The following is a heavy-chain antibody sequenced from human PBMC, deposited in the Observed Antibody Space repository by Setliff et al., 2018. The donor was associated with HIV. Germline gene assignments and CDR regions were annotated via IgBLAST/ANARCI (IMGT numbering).Heavy chain of an antibody. Sequence: SETLSLTCAVYGGSFSDYYWSWIRQPPGKGLEWIGEINHSGTTNYNPSLKSRVTLSVDTSKNQFPLMLGSVTPADTAVYYCARSLRRSRAFGGVIVNFGYFDYWGQGTPVTVSS. J-gene: IGHJ4*02. CDR3: ARSLRRSRAFGGVIVNFGYFDY. CDR2: INHSGTT. D-gene: IGHD3-16*02. V-gene: IGHV4-34*01. CDR1: GGSFSDYY.